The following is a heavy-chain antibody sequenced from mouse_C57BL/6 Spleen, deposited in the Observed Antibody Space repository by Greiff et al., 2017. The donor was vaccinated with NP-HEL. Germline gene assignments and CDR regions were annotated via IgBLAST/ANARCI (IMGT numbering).Heavy chain of an antibody. J-gene: IGHJ2*01. CDR3: ARELNTVVATDY. D-gene: IGHD1-1*01. CDR1: GYTFTSYG. Sequence: VQLQQSGAELARPGASVKLSCKASGYTFTSYGISWVKQRTGQGLEWIGEIYPRSGNTYYNEKFKGKATLTADKSSSTAYMELRSLTSEDSAVYFCARELNTVVATDYWGQGTTLTVSS. V-gene: IGHV1-81*01. CDR2: IYPRSGNT.